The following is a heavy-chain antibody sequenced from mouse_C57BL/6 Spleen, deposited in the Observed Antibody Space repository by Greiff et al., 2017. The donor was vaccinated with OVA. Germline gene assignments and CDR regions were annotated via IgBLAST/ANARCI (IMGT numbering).Heavy chain of an antibody. CDR3: ARRAGYYSNHGYFDY. J-gene: IGHJ2*01. Sequence: QVQLQQPGAELVKPGASVKLSCKASGYTFTSYWMQWVKQRPGQGLEWIGEIDPSDSYTNYNQKFKGKATLTVDTSSSTAYMQLSSLTSEDSAVYYCARRAGYYSNHGYFDYWGQGTTLTVSS. D-gene: IGHD2-5*01. CDR1: GYTFTSYW. CDR2: IDPSDSYT. V-gene: IGHV1-50*01.